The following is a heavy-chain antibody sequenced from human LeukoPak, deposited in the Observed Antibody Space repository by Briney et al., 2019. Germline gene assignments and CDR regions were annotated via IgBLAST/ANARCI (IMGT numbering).Heavy chain of an antibody. CDR3: ALGENDFWVYDY. J-gene: IGHJ4*02. V-gene: IGHV3-21*01. Sequence: GGSLRLSCAASGFTFSSYSTNWVRQAPGKGLEWVSSISSSSTYIYYADSVKGRFTISRDNAKNSLYLQMNSLRAEDTAVYYCALGENDFWVYDYWGQGTLVTVSS. CDR2: ISSSSTYI. D-gene: IGHD3-3*01. CDR1: GFTFSSYS.